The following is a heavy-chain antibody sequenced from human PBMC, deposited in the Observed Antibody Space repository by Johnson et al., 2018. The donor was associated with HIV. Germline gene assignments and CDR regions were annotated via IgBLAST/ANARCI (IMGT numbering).Heavy chain of an antibody. V-gene: IGHV3-30*03. CDR3: ARPRPMIVGAKGAFDS. J-gene: IGHJ3*02. CDR1: GFTFRSYG. D-gene: IGHD3-22*01. CDR2: ISYDGSNE. Sequence: QMQLVESGGGVVQPGRSLRLSCAVSGFTFRSYGVHWVRQAPGKGLEWVAVISYDGSNEYYADSVKGRFTISRDNSKNTVYLEMNSRGAEETAVYYCARPRPMIVGAKGAFDSWGQGTMVTVSS.